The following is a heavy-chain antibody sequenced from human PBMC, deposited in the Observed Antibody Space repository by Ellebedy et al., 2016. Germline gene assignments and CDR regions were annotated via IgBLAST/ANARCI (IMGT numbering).Heavy chain of an antibody. V-gene: IGHV3-7*01. CDR3: ASSGWQVYLHY. CDR1: GFTFNNHW. D-gene: IGHD6-19*01. Sequence: GESLKISXAASGFTFNNHWMNWVRQAPGKGLEWVSSIHHDGSVIYYVDSVKGRFTSSRDNAKNSVYLQMDSLRAEETGVYYCASSGWQVYLHYWGQGTLGTVSS. J-gene: IGHJ4*01. CDR2: IHHDGSVI.